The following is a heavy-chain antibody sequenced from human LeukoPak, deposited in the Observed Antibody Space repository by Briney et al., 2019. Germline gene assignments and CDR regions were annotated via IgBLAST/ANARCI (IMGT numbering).Heavy chain of an antibody. D-gene: IGHD6-19*01. Sequence: PGGSLRLSCAASGFPFNNYWMYWVRQAPGKGLVWVSSINTDGRTTRYAASVQGRFTISRDNAKNTLYLQMNSLRVDDTAVYYCARAGASGWYAAGWFDPWGQGTLVTVSS. CDR2: INTDGRTT. CDR1: GFPFNNYW. CDR3: ARAGASGWYAAGWFDP. J-gene: IGHJ5*02. V-gene: IGHV3-74*01.